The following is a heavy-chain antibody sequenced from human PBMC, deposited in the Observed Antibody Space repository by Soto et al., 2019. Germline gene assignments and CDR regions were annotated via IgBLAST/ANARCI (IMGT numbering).Heavy chain of an antibody. D-gene: IGHD3-9*01. J-gene: IGHJ5*02. Sequence: EVQLVESGGGLVKPGGSLRLSCAASGFTLSSYSMNWVRQAPGKGLEWVSSISSSSSYIYYADSVKGRFTISRDNAKNSLYLQMNSLRAEDTAVYYCARGYDYDISDWFDPWGQGTLVTVSS. CDR2: ISSSSSYI. CDR1: GFTLSSYS. V-gene: IGHV3-21*01. CDR3: ARGYDYDISDWFDP.